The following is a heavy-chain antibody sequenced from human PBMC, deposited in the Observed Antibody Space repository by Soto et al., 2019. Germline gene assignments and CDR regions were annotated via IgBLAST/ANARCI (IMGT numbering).Heavy chain of an antibody. V-gene: IGHV3-21*05. J-gene: IGHJ4*02. Sequence: GGSLRLSCAASGFTFCSYSMNWVRQAPGRGLEWVSYITGSEKYYVDSVKGRFTISRDNAKNSLYLQMNSLRAGDTAVYYCARDHASTTIPNYWGQGILVTVSS. CDR3: ARDHASTTIPNY. D-gene: IGHD4-17*01. CDR1: GFTFCSYS. CDR2: ITGSEK.